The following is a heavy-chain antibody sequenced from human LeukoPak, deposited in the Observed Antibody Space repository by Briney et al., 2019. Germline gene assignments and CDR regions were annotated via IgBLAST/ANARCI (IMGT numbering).Heavy chain of an antibody. CDR3: ARRRNPGYSSGWSQMAPYFDY. CDR2: IYDSGST. Sequence: PSETLSLTCTVSDGSISSYYWSWIRQPPGKGLEWIGYIYDSGSTNYNPSLKSRVTISVDTSKNQFSLKLSSVTAADTAAYYCARRRNPGYSSGWSQMAPYFDYWGQGTLVTVSS. J-gene: IGHJ4*02. CDR1: DGSISSYY. D-gene: IGHD6-19*01. V-gene: IGHV4-59*12.